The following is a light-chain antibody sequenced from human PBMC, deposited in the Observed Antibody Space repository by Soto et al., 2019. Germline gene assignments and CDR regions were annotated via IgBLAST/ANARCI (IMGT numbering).Light chain of an antibody. CDR3: QQYDNGPLT. CDR1: QSVSSN. V-gene: IGKV3-15*01. J-gene: IGKJ4*01. Sequence: IVMTQSPVTLSVSPGEIATLSCRASQSVSSNLAWYQQRPGQAPRLLMYAASTPATGIPARFSGSGAGTEVSLTIIGLQSEDFVVYFCQQYDNGPLTVGGGTKVEMK. CDR2: AAS.